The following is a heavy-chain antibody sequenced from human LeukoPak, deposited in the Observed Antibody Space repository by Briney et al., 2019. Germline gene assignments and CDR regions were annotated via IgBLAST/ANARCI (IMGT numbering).Heavy chain of an antibody. CDR3: AREPPVEMATKGDYFDY. V-gene: IGHV3-11*01. CDR2: ISNIGSTI. Sequence: GGPLRLSCAASGFTFNDYYMSWIRQAPGKGLEWVSYISNIGSTIYYADSVKGRFTISRDNAKNSLYLQMNSLRAEDTAVYYCAREPPVEMATKGDYFDYWGQGTLVTVSS. D-gene: IGHD5-24*01. J-gene: IGHJ4*02. CDR1: GFTFNDYY.